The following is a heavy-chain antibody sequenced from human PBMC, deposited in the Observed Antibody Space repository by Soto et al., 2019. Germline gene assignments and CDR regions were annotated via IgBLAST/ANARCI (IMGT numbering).Heavy chain of an antibody. V-gene: IGHV4-59*01. CDR3: ARDESGPNNWFDP. CDR1: GGSISSYY. D-gene: IGHD3-3*01. Sequence: ASETLSLTCTVSGGSISSYYWSWIRQPPGKGLEWIGYIYYSGSTNYNPSLKSRVTISVDTSKNQFSLKLSSVTAADTAVYYCARDESGPNNWFDPWGQGTLVTVSS. J-gene: IGHJ5*02. CDR2: IYYSGST.